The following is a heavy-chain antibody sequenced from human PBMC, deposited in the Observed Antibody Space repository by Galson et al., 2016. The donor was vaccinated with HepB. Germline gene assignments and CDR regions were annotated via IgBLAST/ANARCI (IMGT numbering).Heavy chain of an antibody. V-gene: IGHV3-53*04. Sequence: SLRLSCAASGFTVSSSYMTWVRQAPGKGLEWVSSIYSGDRTYYADSVKGRFTISRHNSKNTLYLQMNSLRTEDTAVYYCVRSAYSGSYFDYWGQGTLVTVSS. CDR1: GFTVSSSY. D-gene: IGHD1-26*01. J-gene: IGHJ4*02. CDR2: IYSGDRT. CDR3: VRSAYSGSYFDY.